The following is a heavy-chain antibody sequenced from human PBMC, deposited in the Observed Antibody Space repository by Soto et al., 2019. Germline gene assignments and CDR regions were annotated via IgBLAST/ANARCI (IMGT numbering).Heavy chain of an antibody. V-gene: IGHV4-59*01. CDR2: IYYSGST. Sequence: SETLSLTCTVSGGSISSYYWSWIRQPPGKGLEWIGYIYYSGSTNYNPSLKSRVTISVDTSKNQFSLKLSSVTAADTAIYYCARHKSGGGSYPFDFWGQGTLATVSS. CDR3: ARHKSGGGSYPFDF. CDR1: GGSISSYY. J-gene: IGHJ4*02. D-gene: IGHD3-10*01.